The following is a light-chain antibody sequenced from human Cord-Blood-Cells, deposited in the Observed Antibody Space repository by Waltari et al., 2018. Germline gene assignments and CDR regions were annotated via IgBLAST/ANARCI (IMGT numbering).Light chain of an antibody. CDR2: WGR. V-gene: IGLV2-23*01. CDR3: CSYAGSSTFV. J-gene: IGLJ1*01. Sequence: QSPLPPPPSVSGSPGQSIPISCPGTTSIVGSYNLLSCYQQHPGKPPKLMIYWGRKRPSGVSNRFSGSKSGNTASLTISGLQAEDEADYYCCSYAGSSTFVFGTGTKVTVL. CDR1: TSIVGSYNL.